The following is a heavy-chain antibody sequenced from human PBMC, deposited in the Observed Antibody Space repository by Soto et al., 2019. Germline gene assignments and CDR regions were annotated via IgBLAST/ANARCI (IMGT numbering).Heavy chain of an antibody. CDR3: ARGERRGYQYYGMDV. CDR1: GFTFSSYA. D-gene: IGHD1-26*01. J-gene: IGHJ6*02. CDR2: ISYDGSNK. V-gene: IGHV3-30-3*01. Sequence: PGGSLRLSCAASGFTFSSYAMNWVRQAPGRGLEWVAFISYDGSNKYYADSVKGRFTISRDNSKNTLYLQMSSLRAEDTAVYYCARGERRGYQYYGMDVWGQGTTVTVSS.